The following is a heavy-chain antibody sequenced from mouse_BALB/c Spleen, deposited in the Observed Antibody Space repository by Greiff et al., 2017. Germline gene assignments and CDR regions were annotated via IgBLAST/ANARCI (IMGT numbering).Heavy chain of an antibody. Sequence: EVKLMESGAELVKPGASVKLSCTASGFNIKDTYMHWVKQRPEQGLEWIGRIDPANGNTKYDPKFQGKATITADTSSNTAYLQLSSLTSEDTAVYYCASSGWDDFDYWGQGTTLTVSS. D-gene: IGHD4-1*01. CDR2: IDPANGNT. V-gene: IGHV14-3*02. J-gene: IGHJ2*01. CDR1: GFNIKDTY. CDR3: ASSGWDDFDY.